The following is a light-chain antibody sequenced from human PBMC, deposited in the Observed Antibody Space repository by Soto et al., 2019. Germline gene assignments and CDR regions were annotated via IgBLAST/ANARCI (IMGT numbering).Light chain of an antibody. CDR1: SSDVGGSNY. V-gene: IGLV2-14*01. CDR2: NVS. Sequence: QSALTQAASVSGSHGQSITISCTGTSSDVGGSNYVSWYQQFPGKVPKLLISNVSHRPSGVSSRFSGSKSGNTASLTISGLQAEDEADYFCTSSTTDSLYVFGTGTKLTVL. J-gene: IGLJ1*01. CDR3: TSSTTDSLYV.